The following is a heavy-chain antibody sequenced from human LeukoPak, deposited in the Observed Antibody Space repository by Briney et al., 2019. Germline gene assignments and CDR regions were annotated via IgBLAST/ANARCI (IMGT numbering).Heavy chain of an antibody. CDR2: VTGHTASI. CDR1: GFTFSSYA. Sequence: GGSLRLSCAASGFTFSSYAMSWVRQAPGKGLEWVSTVTGHTASIYYAESVKGRFTISRDNAKNSLYLQMNSLRAEDTAVYYCARDLSSYNWFDPWGQGTLVTVSS. V-gene: IGHV3-23*01. J-gene: IGHJ5*02. CDR3: ARDLSSYNWFDP.